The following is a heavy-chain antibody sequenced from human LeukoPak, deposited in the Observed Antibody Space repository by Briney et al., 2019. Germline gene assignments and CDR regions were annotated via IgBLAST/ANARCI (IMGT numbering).Heavy chain of an antibody. CDR2: IWSHGNKE. J-gene: IGHJ4*02. D-gene: IGHD3-22*01. CDR3: AGDEDTSGHYSHFGY. V-gene: IGHV3-33*01. CDR1: RLTLSYYC. Sequence: QPGKSLRPSSAPSRLTLSYYCIQWVRQAASRGLEWVAVIWSHGNKEDYADSVKSRFTRYRDNSKNTVYVQIVSLRGQDTALYYCAGDEDTSGHYSHFGYWGQGTLVSVCS.